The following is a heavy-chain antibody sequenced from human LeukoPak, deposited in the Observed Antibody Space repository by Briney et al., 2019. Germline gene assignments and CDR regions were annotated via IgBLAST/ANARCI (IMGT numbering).Heavy chain of an antibody. D-gene: IGHD5-18*01. CDR2: IVVGSGNT. V-gene: IGHV1-58*01. J-gene: IGHJ4*02. CDR1: GFTFTSSA. Sequence: ASVKVSFKAPGFTFTSSAVQWVRQARGRRLEWIGWIVVGSGNTNYAQMFQGRVTITRDMSTSTAYMELSSLRSEDTAVYYCAAPSRIQLDYWGQGTLVTVSS. CDR3: AAPSRIQLDY.